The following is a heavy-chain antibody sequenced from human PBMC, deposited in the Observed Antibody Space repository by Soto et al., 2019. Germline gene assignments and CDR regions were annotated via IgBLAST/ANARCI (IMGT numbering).Heavy chain of an antibody. V-gene: IGHV3-30*03. J-gene: IGHJ4*02. D-gene: IGHD1-26*01. CDR3: VREGYSGSYAAF. CDR2: ISFDGSKT. CDR1: GSTFSNYD. Sequence: QVQLVQSGGGVVQPGRSLSLSCEASGSTFSNYDMDWVRQAPGKGLEWVAIISFDGSKTYYADSVKDRFTVSRDNSKNTLFLQMNSLRPDDTATYYCVREGYSGSYAAFWGQGSLVTVSS.